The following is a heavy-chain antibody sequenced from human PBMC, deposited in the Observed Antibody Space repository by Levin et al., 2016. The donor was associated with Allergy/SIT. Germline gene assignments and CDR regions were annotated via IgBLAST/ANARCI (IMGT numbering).Heavy chain of an antibody. CDR3: AKSLLLWFGERFDY. CDR1: GFTFSSYA. CDR2: ISGSGGST. V-gene: IGHV3-23*01. J-gene: IGHJ4*02. Sequence: GESLKISCAASGFTFSSYAMSWVRQAPGKGLEWVSAISGSGGSTYYADSVKGRFTISRDNSKNTLYLQMNSLRAEDTAVYYCAKSLLLWFGERFDYWGQGTLVTVSS. D-gene: IGHD3-10*01.